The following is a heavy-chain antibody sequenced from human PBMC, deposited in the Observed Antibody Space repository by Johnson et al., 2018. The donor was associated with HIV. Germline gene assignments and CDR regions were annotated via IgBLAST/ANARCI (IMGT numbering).Heavy chain of an antibody. V-gene: IGHV3-23*04. Sequence: MLLVESGGGLVQPGGSLRLSCAASGFTFSSYAMSWVRQAPGKVLEWVSAISGSGGSTYYAYSVKGRFTISRDNSKNTLYLQMNSLRAEDTAVYYCAKDSRTRINLLQFLEWFGDAFDIWGQGTKVTVSS. D-gene: IGHD3-3*01. J-gene: IGHJ3*02. CDR2: ISGSGGST. CDR3: AKDSRTRINLLQFLEWFGDAFDI. CDR1: GFTFSSYA.